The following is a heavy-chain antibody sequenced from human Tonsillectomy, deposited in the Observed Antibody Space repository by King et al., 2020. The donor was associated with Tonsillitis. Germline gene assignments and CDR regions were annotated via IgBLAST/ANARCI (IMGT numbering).Heavy chain of an antibody. CDR2: ISYDGSNK. Sequence: VQLVESGGGVVQPGRSLRLSCAASGFPFDSYGMHWVRQAPGKGLEWVAVISYDGSNKDYGEAVKGRFTISRDNSKNTLFLLMNSLRAEDTAVYYCAKTSVMIIGSYSGTMDHWGQGTLVTVSS. D-gene: IGHD1-26*01. J-gene: IGHJ4*02. V-gene: IGHV3-30*18. CDR3: AKTSVMIIGSYSGTMDH. CDR1: GFPFDSYG.